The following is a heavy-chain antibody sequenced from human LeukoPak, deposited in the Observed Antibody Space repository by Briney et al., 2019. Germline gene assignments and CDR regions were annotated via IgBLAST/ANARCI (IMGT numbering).Heavy chain of an antibody. J-gene: IGHJ4*02. V-gene: IGHV3-33*01. Sequence: VGSLRLSCAASGFTFSSYGMHWVRQAPGKGLEWVAVIWYDGSNKYYADSVKGRFTISRDNSKNTLYLQMNSLRAEDTAVYYCARAGYSSSWYHSFDYWGQGSLVTVSS. CDR3: ARAGYSSSWYHSFDY. CDR2: IWYDGSNK. CDR1: GFTFSSYG. D-gene: IGHD6-13*01.